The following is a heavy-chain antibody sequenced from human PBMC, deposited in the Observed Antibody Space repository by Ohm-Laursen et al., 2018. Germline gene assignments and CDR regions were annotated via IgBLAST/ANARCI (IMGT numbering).Heavy chain of an antibody. V-gene: IGHV3-23*01. D-gene: IGHD4-11*01. Sequence: SLRLSCPASGFTFISYAMSWVRQAPGKGLEWVSAISGTCSSTYYADSVKGRFTISRDNSKNTLYLQMNSLRAEDTAVYYCAKRDVSNYHCFDSWGQGTLVTVSS. CDR3: AKRDVSNYHCFDS. CDR1: GFTFISYA. CDR2: ISGTCSST. J-gene: IGHJ4*02.